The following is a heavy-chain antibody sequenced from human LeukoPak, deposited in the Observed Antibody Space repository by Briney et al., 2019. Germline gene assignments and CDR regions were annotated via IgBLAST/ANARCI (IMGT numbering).Heavy chain of an antibody. D-gene: IGHD2-2*02. J-gene: IGHJ4*02. V-gene: IGHV3-49*03. CDR3: TRAGYCSSTSCYTTGVY. Sequence: GGSLRLSCTASGFTFCDYAMSWFRQAPGKGLEWVGFIRSKAYGGTTEYAASVKGRFTISRDDSKSIAYLQMNSLKTEDTAVYYCTRAGYCSSTSCYTTGVYWGQGTLVTVSS. CDR1: GFTFCDYA. CDR2: IRSKAYGGTT.